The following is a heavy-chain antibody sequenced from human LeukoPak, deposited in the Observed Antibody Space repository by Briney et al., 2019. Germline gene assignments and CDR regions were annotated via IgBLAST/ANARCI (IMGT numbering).Heavy chain of an antibody. Sequence: SQTLSLTCAISGDSVSSNSVTWNWIRQYPSRGLEWLGRTYYRSTWYNDYAVSVRGRITVNPDTSKNQFSLHLNSVTPEDTAVYYCARRLTQYDCFDPWGQGILVTVSS. V-gene: IGHV6-1*01. CDR1: GDSVSSNSVT. CDR2: TYYRSTWYN. CDR3: ARRLTQYDCFDP. J-gene: IGHJ5*02. D-gene: IGHD2-2*01.